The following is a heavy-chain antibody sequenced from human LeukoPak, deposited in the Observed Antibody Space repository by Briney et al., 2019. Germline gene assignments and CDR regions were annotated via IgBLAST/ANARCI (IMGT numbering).Heavy chain of an antibody. CDR2: ISSSSSTI. J-gene: IGHJ4*02. CDR3: ATGYSGFDY. CDR1: GFTFSSYS. D-gene: IGHD1-26*01. Sequence: GGSLRLSCAASGFTFSSYSMNWVRQAPGKGLEWVSYISSSSSTIYYADSVKGRFTISRDNAKNSLYLQKNSLRAEDTAVYYCATGYSGFDYWGQGTLVTVSS. V-gene: IGHV3-48*01.